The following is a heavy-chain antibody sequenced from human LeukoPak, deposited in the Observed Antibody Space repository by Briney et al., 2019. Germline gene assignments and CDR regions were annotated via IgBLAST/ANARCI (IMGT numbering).Heavy chain of an antibody. CDR2: ISAYNGNT. CDR1: GYTFTSYG. J-gene: IGHJ4*02. Sequence: GASVKVSCKASGYTFTSYGSSWVRQAPGQGLGWMGWISAYNGNTNYAQKLQGRVTMTTDTSTSTAYMELRSLRSDDTAVYYCARTVAVVTAMDYWGQGTLVTVSS. CDR3: ARTVAVVTAMDY. V-gene: IGHV1-18*01. D-gene: IGHD2-21*02.